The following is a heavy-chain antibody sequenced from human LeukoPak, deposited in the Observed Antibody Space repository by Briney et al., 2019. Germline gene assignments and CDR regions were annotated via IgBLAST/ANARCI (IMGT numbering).Heavy chain of an antibody. CDR2: IYPVDSDT. D-gene: IGHD2-8*01. J-gene: IGHJ4*02. CDR3: ARLEGNAFLDY. V-gene: IGHV5-51*01. Sequence: GESLKISCKGSGYIFTSYWIAWVRQMPGKGLEWMGMIYPVDSDTRYSPSFHGQVTISVDKSISTAYLQWSSLKASDTAMYYCARLEGNAFLDYWGQGTLVTVSS. CDR1: GYIFTSYW.